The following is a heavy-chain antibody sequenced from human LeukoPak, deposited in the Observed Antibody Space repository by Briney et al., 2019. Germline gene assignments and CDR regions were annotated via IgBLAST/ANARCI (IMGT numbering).Heavy chain of an antibody. J-gene: IGHJ6*03. Sequence: GSLRLSCAASGFTFSTSGMHWVRQAPGKGLEWVAFIRYDGSDKYYADSVKGRFTISRDNSKNTNTLYLHMNSLTTEDTAVYYCARDPYNGNYGDFYYYYMDVWGKGTTVTISS. D-gene: IGHD1-26*01. V-gene: IGHV3-30*02. CDR1: GFTFSTSG. CDR2: IRYDGSDK. CDR3: ARDPYNGNYGDFYYYYMDV.